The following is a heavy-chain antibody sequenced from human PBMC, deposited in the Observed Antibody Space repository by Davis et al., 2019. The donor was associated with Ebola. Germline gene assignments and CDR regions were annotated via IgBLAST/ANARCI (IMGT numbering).Heavy chain of an antibody. CDR3: ARAHHYYDSSGYPVGY. CDR2: ISSSGSTI. V-gene: IGHV3-48*04. Sequence: GESLKISCAASGFTFSSYAMSWVRQAPGKGLEWVSYISSSGSTIYYADSVKGRFTISRDNAKNSLYLQMNSLRAEDTAVYYCARAHHYYDSSGYPVGYWGQGTLVTVSS. D-gene: IGHD3-22*01. J-gene: IGHJ4*02. CDR1: GFTFSSYA.